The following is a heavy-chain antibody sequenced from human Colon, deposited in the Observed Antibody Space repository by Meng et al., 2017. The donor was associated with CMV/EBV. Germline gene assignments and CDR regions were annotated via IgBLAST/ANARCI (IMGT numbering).Heavy chain of an antibody. J-gene: IGHJ4*02. D-gene: IGHD3-3*01. Sequence: GESLKISCAAYGFTFSSYGMHWVRQAPGKGLEWVAFIRYDGSNKYYADSVKGRFTISRDNSKNTLYLQMNSLRAEDTAVYYCAKDRITIFGVATQDYFDYWGQGTLVTVSS. V-gene: IGHV3-30*02. CDR3: AKDRITIFGVATQDYFDY. CDR1: GFTFSSYG. CDR2: IRYDGSNK.